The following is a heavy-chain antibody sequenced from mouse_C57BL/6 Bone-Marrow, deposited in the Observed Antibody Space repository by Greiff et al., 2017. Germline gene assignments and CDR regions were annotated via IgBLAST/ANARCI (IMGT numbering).Heavy chain of an antibody. D-gene: IGHD2-12*01. CDR3: ARHEESPSYYSGAMDY. V-gene: IGHV1-62-2*01. J-gene: IGHJ4*01. CDR2: FYPGSGSI. CDR1: GYTFTEYT. Sequence: QVQLKQSGAELVKPGASVKLSCKASGYTFTEYTIHWVKQRSGQGLEWIGWFYPGSGSIKYNEKFKDKATLTADKSSSTVYMELSRLTSEDSAVYFWARHEESPSYYSGAMDYWGQGTSVTVSS.